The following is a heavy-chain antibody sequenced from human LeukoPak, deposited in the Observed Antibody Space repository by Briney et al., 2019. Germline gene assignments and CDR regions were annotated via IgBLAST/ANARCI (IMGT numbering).Heavy chain of an antibody. J-gene: IGHJ4*02. CDR2: ISSSSSSTI. CDR1: GFTFSSYS. D-gene: IGHD2-8*02. V-gene: IGHV3-48*02. Sequence: GGSLRLSCAASGFTFSSYSMNWVRQAPGKGLEWVSYISSSSSSTIYYADSVKGRFTISRDNAKNSLYLQMNSLRDEDTAVYYCGSSGLDYWGQGTLVTVSS. CDR3: GSSGLDY.